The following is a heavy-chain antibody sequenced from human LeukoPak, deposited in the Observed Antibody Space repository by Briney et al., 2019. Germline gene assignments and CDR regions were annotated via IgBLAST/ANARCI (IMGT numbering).Heavy chain of an antibody. Sequence: SETLSLTCTVSGDSISSSTYYWSWIRQPPGKGLEWIGYIHYTGSTNYNPSLKSRVTISEDTSKNQFSLKLSSVTAADTAVYYCARYNFDSSGYYRRWFDPWGQGALVTVSS. J-gene: IGHJ5*02. V-gene: IGHV4-61*05. D-gene: IGHD3-22*01. CDR1: GDSISSSTYY. CDR3: ARYNFDSSGYYRRWFDP. CDR2: IHYTGST.